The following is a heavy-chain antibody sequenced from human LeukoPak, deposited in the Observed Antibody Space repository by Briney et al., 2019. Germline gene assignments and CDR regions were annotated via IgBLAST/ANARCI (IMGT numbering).Heavy chain of an antibody. CDR1: GYSISSGYY. CDR2: IYHSGST. CDR3: ARDSERVNFDY. V-gene: IGHV4-38-2*02. J-gene: IGHJ4*02. Sequence: SETLSLTCTVSGYSISSGYYWGWIRQPPGKGLEWIGSIYHSGSTYYNPSLKSRVTISVDRSKNQFSLKLSSVTAADTAVYYFARDSERVNFDYWGQGTLVTVSS. D-gene: IGHD1-26*01.